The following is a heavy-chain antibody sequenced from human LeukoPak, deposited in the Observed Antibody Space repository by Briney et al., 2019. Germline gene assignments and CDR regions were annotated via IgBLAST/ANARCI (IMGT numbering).Heavy chain of an antibody. D-gene: IGHD3-22*01. Sequence: SETLSLTCTVSGGSISSYYWSWIRQPTGKGLEWIGYIYYSGSTNYNPSLKSRVTISVDTSKNQFSLKLSSVTAADTAVYYCARRLHNFYDSSGYGSEYWGQGTLVTVSS. CDR2: IYYSGST. V-gene: IGHV4-59*01. CDR1: GGSISSYY. J-gene: IGHJ4*02. CDR3: ARRLHNFYDSSGYGSEY.